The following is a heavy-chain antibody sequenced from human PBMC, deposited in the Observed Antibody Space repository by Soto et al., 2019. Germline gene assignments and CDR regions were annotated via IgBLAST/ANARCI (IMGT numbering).Heavy chain of an antibody. CDR1: GGSISSYY. CDR3: ARDSDGMDV. CDR2: IYYSGST. V-gene: IGHV4-59*01. Sequence: QVQLQESGPGLVKPSETLSLTCTVSGGSISSYYWSWIRQPPGKGLEWIGYIYYSGSTNYNPSPKSRVTISVDTSKNQFSLKLSSVTAADTAVYYCARDSDGMDVWGQGTTVTVSS. J-gene: IGHJ6*02.